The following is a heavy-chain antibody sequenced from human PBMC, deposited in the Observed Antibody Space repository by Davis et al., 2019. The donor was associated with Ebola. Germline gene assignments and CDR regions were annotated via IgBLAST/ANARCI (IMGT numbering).Heavy chain of an antibody. CDR3: ARGRAALPYYYYMDV. V-gene: IGHV4-34*01. Sequence: PSETLSLTCAVYGGSFSGYYWNWIRQPPGKGLEWIGEINHSGSTNYNPSLKSRVTISVHTSKNQFSLKLSSVTAADTAVYYCARGRAALPYYYYMDVWGKGTTVTVSS. J-gene: IGHJ6*03. CDR2: INHSGST. CDR1: GGSFSGYY. D-gene: IGHD6-6*01.